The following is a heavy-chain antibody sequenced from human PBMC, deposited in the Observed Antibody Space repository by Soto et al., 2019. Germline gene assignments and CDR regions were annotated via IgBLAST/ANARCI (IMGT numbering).Heavy chain of an antibody. D-gene: IGHD4-17*01. V-gene: IGHV3-30*03. CDR3: ATSADYL. Sequence: QVQVVEPGGGVVQPGRSLRLSCAASGFSFSSYGMHWVRQAPGKGLEWVAVISDDGSNKYYADSVKGRFTISRDNSKNTLYLQMNSLRAEDTAVYYCATSADYLWGQGTLVTVSS. CDR2: ISDDGSNK. CDR1: GFSFSSYG. J-gene: IGHJ4*02.